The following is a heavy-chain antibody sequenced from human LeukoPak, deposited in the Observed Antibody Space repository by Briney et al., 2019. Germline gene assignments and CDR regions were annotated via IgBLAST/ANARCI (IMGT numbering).Heavy chain of an antibody. CDR3: GRNAAYCIDY. CDR2: IHHDGNT. D-gene: IGHD1-26*01. J-gene: IGHJ4*02. V-gene: IGHV4/OR15-8*02. Sequence: NPSETLSLTCVVSGSSISSGYWWSWVRQAPGKGLEWIGEIHHDGNTNYNPSLKSRVTISVDTSKNQFSLKVTSVTAADTAMYYCGRNAAYCIDYWGQGTLVTVSS. CDR1: GSSISSGYW.